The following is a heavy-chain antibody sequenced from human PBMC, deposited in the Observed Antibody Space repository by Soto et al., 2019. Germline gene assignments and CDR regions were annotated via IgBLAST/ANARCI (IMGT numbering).Heavy chain of an antibody. J-gene: IGHJ6*03. CDR1: GYTFTSHG. CDR2: ISAYNGDT. Sequence: QVQLVQSGAEVKKPGASVKVSCKASGYTFTSHGISWVRQAPGQGLEWMGWISAYNGDTNYAQKLQGRVTVTTDTSTSTAYMELRSLRSEDTPVYYCARMVRGSNIDYYHYMDVWGKRTTVTVSS. V-gene: IGHV1-18*01. CDR3: ARMVRGSNIDYYHYMDV. D-gene: IGHD3-10*01.